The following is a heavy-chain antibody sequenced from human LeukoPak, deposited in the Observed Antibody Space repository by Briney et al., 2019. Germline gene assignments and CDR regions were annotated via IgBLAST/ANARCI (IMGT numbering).Heavy chain of an antibody. CDR3: TRGAGWLIDY. Sequence: PSETLSLTCTVSGGSISSNSFYWGWIRQPPGKGLEWIGGIFYSGSTYYNPSLKSRVTISADTSKNQFSLKLNSLTTADTAVYYCTRGAGWLIDYWGQGILVTVSS. D-gene: IGHD3-16*01. CDR2: IFYSGST. J-gene: IGHJ4*02. V-gene: IGHV4-39*07. CDR1: GGSISSNSFY.